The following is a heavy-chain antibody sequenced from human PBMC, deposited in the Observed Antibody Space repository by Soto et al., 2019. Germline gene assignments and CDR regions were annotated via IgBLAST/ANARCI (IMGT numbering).Heavy chain of an antibody. J-gene: IGHJ5*02. Sequence: QITLKESGPTLVTPTQTLTLTCTFSGFSLTTTGLGVAWIRQPPGKALEWLALIYWNDEKRYRPSLRSRLTITKDTSKNQVVLTMTAIDPVDTATYFCAHEGFGSDNWFDAWGQGALVIVSS. D-gene: IGHD3-10*01. CDR3: AHEGFGSDNWFDA. CDR2: IYWNDEK. CDR1: GFSLTTTGLG. V-gene: IGHV2-5*01.